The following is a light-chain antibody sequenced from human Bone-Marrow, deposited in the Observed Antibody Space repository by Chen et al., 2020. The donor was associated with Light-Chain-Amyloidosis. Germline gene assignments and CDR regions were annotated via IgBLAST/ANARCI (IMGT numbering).Light chain of an antibody. CDR3: SSYTSSDTLV. Sequence: QSALTQPASVSGSPGQSITIPCTGTSNDVGGYNYVSWYQQHPGKAPKLMIYDVSNVPSGVSNRFSGSKSGNTASLTISGLQAEDEADYYCSSYTSSDTLVFGGGTKVTVL. CDR1: SNDVGGYNY. J-gene: IGLJ3*02. V-gene: IGLV2-14*03. CDR2: DVS.